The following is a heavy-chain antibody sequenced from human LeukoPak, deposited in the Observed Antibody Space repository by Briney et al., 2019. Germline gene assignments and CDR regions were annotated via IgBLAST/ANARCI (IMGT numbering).Heavy chain of an antibody. V-gene: IGHV1-69*13. D-gene: IGHD4-17*01. CDR2: IIPIFGTA. Sequence: EASVKVSCKASGGTFSSYAISWVRLAPGQGLEWMGGIIPIFGTANYAQKFQGRVTITADESTSTAYMELSSLRSEDTAVYYCARSRGETTVTTSGPQTWGQGTLVTVSS. CDR3: ARSRGETTVTTSGPQT. J-gene: IGHJ5*02. CDR1: GGTFSSYA.